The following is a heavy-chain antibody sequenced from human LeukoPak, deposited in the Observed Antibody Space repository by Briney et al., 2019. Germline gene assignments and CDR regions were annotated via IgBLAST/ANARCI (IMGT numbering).Heavy chain of an antibody. D-gene: IGHD1-14*01. V-gene: IGHV3-7*03. CDR3: ARDRNSGDGIDY. J-gene: IGHJ4*02. Sequence: GGSLRLSCAASGFTFSSYWMAWVRQAPGKGLEWVANINQDGSHKYYVDSVKGRFTISRDNAKNSLYLQMNSLRAEDTAVYYCARDRNSGDGIDYWGQGTLVTVSS. CDR1: GFTFSSYW. CDR2: INQDGSHK.